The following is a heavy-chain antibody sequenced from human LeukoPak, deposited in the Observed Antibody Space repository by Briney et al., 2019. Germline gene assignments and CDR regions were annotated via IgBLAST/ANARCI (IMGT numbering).Heavy chain of an antibody. J-gene: IGHJ3*02. CDR3: ASLWPYQLSAFDI. Sequence: SETLSLTCAVYGGSFSGFYWRWIRQPPGKGLEWIGEINHSGSTNYNPSLKSRVTISVDTSKNQFSLKLSSVTAADTAVYYCASLWPYQLSAFDIWGQGTMVTVSS. D-gene: IGHD2-2*01. CDR2: INHSGST. V-gene: IGHV4-34*01. CDR1: GGSFSGFY.